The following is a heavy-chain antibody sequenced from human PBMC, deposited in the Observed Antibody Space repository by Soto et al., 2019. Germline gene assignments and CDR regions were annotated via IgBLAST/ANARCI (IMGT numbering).Heavy chain of an antibody. CDR1: GFTFSSYA. CDR3: TTDTRLDFDY. J-gene: IGHJ4*02. CDR2: ISTDGGTT. V-gene: IGHV3-64*04. Sequence: PGGSLSLSCSASGFTFSSYAMHWVRQAPGKGLEYVSSISTDGGTTDYAAPVKSRFTISRDDSKNTLYLQMNSLKTEDTAVYYCTTDTRLDFDYWGQGTLVTVSS.